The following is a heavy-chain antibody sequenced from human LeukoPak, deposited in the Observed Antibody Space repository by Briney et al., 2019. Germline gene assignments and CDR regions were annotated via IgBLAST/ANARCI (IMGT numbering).Heavy chain of an antibody. CDR2: IHYDGSNT. CDR3: ARRRGGDIVVVPAAIDY. CDR1: GFTFSNYG. Sequence: GGSLRLSCATSGFTFSNYGMHWVRQAPGKGLEWVAFIHYDGSNTYYADSVKGRFTISRDKSKNTMYLQMNSLRAEDTAVYYCARRRGGDIVVVPAAIDYWGQGTLVTVSS. V-gene: IGHV3-30*02. J-gene: IGHJ4*02. D-gene: IGHD2-2*01.